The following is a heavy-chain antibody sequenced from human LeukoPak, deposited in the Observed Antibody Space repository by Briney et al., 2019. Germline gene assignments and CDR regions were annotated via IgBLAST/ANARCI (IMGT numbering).Heavy chain of an antibody. CDR1: GDSVSSNSAA. J-gene: IGHJ6*02. Sequence: SQTLSLTFAISGDSVSSNSAAWNWIRQSPSRGLEWLGRTYYRSKWYNDYAVSVKSRITINPDTSKNQFSLQLNSVTPEDTAVYYCARVPLLWFGETNLYYYYGMDVWGQGTTVTVSS. V-gene: IGHV6-1*01. CDR2: TYYRSKWYN. D-gene: IGHD3-10*01. CDR3: ARVPLLWFGETNLYYYYGMDV.